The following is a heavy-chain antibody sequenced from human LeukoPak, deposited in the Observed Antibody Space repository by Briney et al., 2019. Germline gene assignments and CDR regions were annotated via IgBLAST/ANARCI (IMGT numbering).Heavy chain of an antibody. J-gene: IGHJ4*02. CDR3: ARDNTAVAVFFDY. D-gene: IGHD6-19*01. CDR1: GFTFSSYA. CDR2: ISGSGGST. V-gene: IGHV3-23*01. Sequence: GGSLRLSCAASGFTFSSYAMSWVRQAPGKGLEWVSAISGSGGSTYYAASVKGRFTISRDNSKNSLYLQMNSLRAEDTAVYYCARDNTAVAVFFDYWGQGTLVTVSS.